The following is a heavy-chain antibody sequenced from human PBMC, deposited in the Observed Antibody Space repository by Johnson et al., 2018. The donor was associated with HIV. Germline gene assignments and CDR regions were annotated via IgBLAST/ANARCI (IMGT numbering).Heavy chain of an antibody. V-gene: IGHV3-15*01. CDR1: GFTFSNAW. J-gene: IGHJ3*02. CDR3: TTDRVGSGSHDAFDI. D-gene: IGHD1-26*01. CDR2: IKSKTDGGTT. Sequence: VQLVESGGGLVKPGGSLRLSCAASGFTFSNAWMSWVRQAPGKGLEWVGRIKSKTDGGTTDYAAPVKGRFIISRDDSKNTLYLQMNSLKSEDTAVYYCTTDRVGSGSHDAFDIWGQGTIVTVSS.